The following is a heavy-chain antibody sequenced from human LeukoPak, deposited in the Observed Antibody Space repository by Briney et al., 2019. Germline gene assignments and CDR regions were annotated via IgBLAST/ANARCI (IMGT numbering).Heavy chain of an antibody. CDR2: ISYDGSNK. CDR1: GFTFSSYG. CDR3: AKFGATGILTGKEAPC. D-gene: IGHD3-9*01. Sequence: PGGSLRLSCAASGFTFSSYGMHWVRQAPGKGLEWVAVISYDGSNKYYADSVKGRFTISRDNSKNTLYLQMNSLRAEDTAVYYCAKFGATGILTGKEAPCWGQGTLVTVSS. J-gene: IGHJ4*02. V-gene: IGHV3-30*18.